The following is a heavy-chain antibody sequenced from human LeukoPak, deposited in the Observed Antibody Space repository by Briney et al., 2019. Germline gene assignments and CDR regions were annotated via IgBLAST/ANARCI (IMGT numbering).Heavy chain of an antibody. CDR2: IDWDDDK. J-gene: IGHJ5*02. D-gene: IGHD3-16*01. Sequence: SGPTLVNPTQTLTLTCTFSGFSLSTSGMCVSWIRQPPGEALEWLARIDWDDDKYYSTSLKTRLTISKDTSKNQVVLTMTNMDPVDTGTYYCARIITSRNWFDPWGQGTLVTVSS. CDR3: ARIITSRNWFDP. CDR1: GFSLSTSGMC. V-gene: IGHV2-70*11.